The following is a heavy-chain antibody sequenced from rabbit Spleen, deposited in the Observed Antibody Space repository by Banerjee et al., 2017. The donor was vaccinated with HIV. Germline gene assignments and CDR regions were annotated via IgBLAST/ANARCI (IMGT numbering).Heavy chain of an antibody. CDR3: ARDLAAWNSGSYAFNL. J-gene: IGHJ4*01. CDR2: INSSSGST. CDR1: GFSFTYGYV. V-gene: IGHV1S45*01. D-gene: IGHD1-1*01. Sequence: QEQLVESGGGLVQPEGSLTLTCKASGFSFTYGYVMCWVRQAPGKGLEWIGCINSSSGSTVYATWAKGRFTIYRASWTAVTLQMTSLTVADTATYFCARDLAAWNSGSYAFNLWGQGTLVTVS.